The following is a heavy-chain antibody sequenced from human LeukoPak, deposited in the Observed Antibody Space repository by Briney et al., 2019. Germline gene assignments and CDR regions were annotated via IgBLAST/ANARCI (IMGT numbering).Heavy chain of an antibody. CDR2: LYTSGST. J-gene: IGHJ5*02. CDR3: ARSPNYSSSSKLDP. V-gene: IGHV4-4*09. CDR1: GGSISSYY. Sequence: PSETLSLTCTVSGGSISSYYWTWIRQPPGKGLEWIGYLYTSGSTNYNPSLKSRVSISVDTSKIQFSLKLSSVTAADTAVYYCARSPNYSSSSKLDPWGQGTLVTVSS. D-gene: IGHD6-6*01.